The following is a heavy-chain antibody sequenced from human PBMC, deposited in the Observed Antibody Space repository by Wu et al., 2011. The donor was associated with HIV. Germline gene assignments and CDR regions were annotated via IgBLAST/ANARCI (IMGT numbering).Heavy chain of an antibody. CDR3: ASDYVVRGVPPYYFGL. Sequence: QVQLVQSGAEVKRPGSSVRVSCKASGGTFRSYVISWVRQAPGQGLEWMGGIIPLFGTANYAQKFQGRVTITTDESTSTAYMDLSSLRSEDTAVYYCASDYVVRGVPPYYFGLLGPGNPGHRLL. V-gene: IGHV1-69*05. CDR1: GGTFRSYV. J-gene: IGHJ4*02. D-gene: IGHD3-10*01. CDR2: IIPLFGTA.